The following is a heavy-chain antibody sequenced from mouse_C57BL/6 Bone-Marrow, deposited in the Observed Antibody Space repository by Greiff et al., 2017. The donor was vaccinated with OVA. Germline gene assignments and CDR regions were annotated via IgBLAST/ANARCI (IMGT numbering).Heavy chain of an antibody. CDR2: IYPGNSDT. CDR1: GYTFTSYW. V-gene: IGHV1-5*01. CDR3: TRPLYYYGSSGYAMDY. J-gene: IGHJ4*01. Sequence: VQLQQSGTVLARPGASVKMSCKTSGYTFTSYWMHWVKQRPGQGLEWIGAIYPGNSDTSYNQKFKGKAKLTAVTSASTAYMELSSLTNEDSAVYYCTRPLYYYGSSGYAMDYWGQGTSVTVSS. D-gene: IGHD1-1*01.